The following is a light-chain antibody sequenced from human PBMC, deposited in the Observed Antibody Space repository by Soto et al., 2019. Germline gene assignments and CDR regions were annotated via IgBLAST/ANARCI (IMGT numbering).Light chain of an antibody. V-gene: IGLV2-14*01. J-gene: IGLJ1*01. Sequence: QSVLAQPASVSGSPGQSITISCTVSSSDIGDYDYVSWYQQHPGKAPKVLISEVSNRPSGVSNRFSGSKSGSTASLTISGLQAEDEADYYCNSYATGNTRVFGTGTKVT. CDR1: SSDIGDYDY. CDR3: NSYATGNTRV. CDR2: EVS.